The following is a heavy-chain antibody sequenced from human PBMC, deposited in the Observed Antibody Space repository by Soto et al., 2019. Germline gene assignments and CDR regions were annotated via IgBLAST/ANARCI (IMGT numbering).Heavy chain of an antibody. CDR3: AKDRFVAVAAPWVFDY. CDR1: GFTFSSYA. J-gene: IGHJ4*02. D-gene: IGHD6-19*01. Sequence: GGSVRLSCAASGFTFSSYAMSWVRQAPGKGLEWVSAISGSGGSTYYADSVKGRFTISRDNSKNTLYLQMNSLRAEDTAVYYCAKDRFVAVAAPWVFDYWGQGTLVTVSS. CDR2: ISGSGGST. V-gene: IGHV3-23*01.